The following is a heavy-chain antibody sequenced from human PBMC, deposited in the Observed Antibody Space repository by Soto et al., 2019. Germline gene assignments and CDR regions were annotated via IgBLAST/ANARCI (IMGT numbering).Heavy chain of an antibody. J-gene: IGHJ5*02. V-gene: IGHV4-39*01. D-gene: IGHD6-13*01. CDR1: GGYISSSSYY. CDR2: IYYSGST. CDR3: ARSKGVRYSSSWYSFFDP. Sequence: SETLSLTCTVSGGYISSSSYYWGWIRQPPGKGLEWIGSIYYSGSTYYNPSLKSRVTISVDTSKNQFSLKLSSVTAADTAVYYCARSKGVRYSSSWYSFFDPWGQGTLVTVSS.